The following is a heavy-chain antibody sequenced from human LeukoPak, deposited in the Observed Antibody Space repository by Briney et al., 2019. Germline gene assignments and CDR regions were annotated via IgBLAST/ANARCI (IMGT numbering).Heavy chain of an antibody. D-gene: IGHD3-9*01. Sequence: GGSLRLSCAASGFTFSDYSMNWVRQAPGKGLEWVSSISSSSSYIYYADSVKGRFTISRDNARNSLYLQMNSLRAEDTAVYYCARGGRSTYFDWSPDYWGQGTLVTVSS. CDR1: GFTFSDYS. J-gene: IGHJ4*02. CDR3: ARGGRSTYFDWSPDY. CDR2: ISSSSSYI. V-gene: IGHV3-21*01.